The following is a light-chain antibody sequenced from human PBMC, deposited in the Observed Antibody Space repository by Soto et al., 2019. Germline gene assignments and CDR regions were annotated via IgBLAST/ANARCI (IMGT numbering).Light chain of an antibody. Sequence: QSALTQPRSVSGSPGQSVTISCTGTNSDVGGYNFVSWYQQYPGKAPKLIIYDVSKRPSGVPDRFSGSKSGNTASLTISGLQAEDEADYYCCSYAGSYIYVVFGGGTKLTVL. CDR2: DVS. V-gene: IGLV2-11*01. CDR1: NSDVGGYNF. CDR3: CSYAGSYIYVV. J-gene: IGLJ2*01.